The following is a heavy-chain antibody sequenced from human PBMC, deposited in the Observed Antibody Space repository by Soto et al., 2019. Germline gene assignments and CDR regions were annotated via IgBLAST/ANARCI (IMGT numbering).Heavy chain of an antibody. CDR2: TFFTSSWNY. CDR1: GDSVSHYGVA. D-gene: IGHD1-7*01. CDR3: ARGNSRTFDY. Sequence: SQTHSLPRAISGDSVSHYGVAWNWFRQTPSRGLEWLGYTFFTSSWNYNYALSVISRITINPDTSKNQFSLQLNSVTPEDTAGYYCARGNSRTFDYWGQGTLVTVSS. J-gene: IGHJ4*02. V-gene: IGHV6-1*01.